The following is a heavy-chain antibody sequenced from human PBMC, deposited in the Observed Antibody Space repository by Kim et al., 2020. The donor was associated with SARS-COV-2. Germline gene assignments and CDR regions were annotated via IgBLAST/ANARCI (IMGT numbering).Heavy chain of an antibody. D-gene: IGHD4-17*01. CDR3: TTPHLYDYGDSAFDY. Sequence: GGSLRLSCAASGFTFSNAWMSWVRQAPGKGLEWVGRIKSKTDGGTTDYAAPVKGRFTISRDDSKNTLYLQMNSLKTEDTAVYYCTTPHLYDYGDSAFDYWGQGTLVTVSS. V-gene: IGHV3-15*01. CDR1: GFTFSNAW. J-gene: IGHJ4*02. CDR2: IKSKTDGGTT.